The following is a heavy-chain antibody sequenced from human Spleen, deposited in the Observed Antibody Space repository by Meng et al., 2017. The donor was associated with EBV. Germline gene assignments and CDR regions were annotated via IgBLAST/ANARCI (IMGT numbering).Heavy chain of an antibody. Sequence: VRLQGSGPGLVKPSGTLSLTCAVSGGSIRSVNWWSWVRQPPGKGLEWIADFFHSGNTNYNASLKSRVSISVDKSKNQFSLDLTSVTAADTAVYYCAAVLASTGTKWGQGTLVTVSS. D-gene: IGHD1-7*01. J-gene: IGHJ4*02. V-gene: IGHV4-4*02. CDR1: GGSIRSVNW. CDR2: FFHSGNT. CDR3: AAVLASTGTK.